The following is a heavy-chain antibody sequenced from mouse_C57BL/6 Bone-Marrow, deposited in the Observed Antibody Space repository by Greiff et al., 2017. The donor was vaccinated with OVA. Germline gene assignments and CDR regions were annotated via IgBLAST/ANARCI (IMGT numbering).Heavy chain of an antibody. CDR1: GFNIKNTY. V-gene: IGHV14-3*01. Sequence: VQLQQSVAELVRPGASVKLSCTASGFNIKNTYMHWVKQRPEQGLEWIGRIDPANDNTKYAPKFPGKATMTADTSSNTAYLQRSSLSSEDTAVYCCARGNFGSSFYAMDYWGQGTSVTVSS. J-gene: IGHJ4*01. CDR3: ARGNFGSSFYAMDY. D-gene: IGHD1-1*01. CDR2: IDPANDNT.